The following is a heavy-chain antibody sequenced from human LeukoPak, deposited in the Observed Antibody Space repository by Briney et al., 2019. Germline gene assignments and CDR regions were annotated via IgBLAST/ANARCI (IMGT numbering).Heavy chain of an antibody. Sequence: PGGSLRLSCAASGFTFSAYGMTWVRQAPGKGLEWVSAISGSAAATFYADSVKGRFTISRDNSRSTLYLQMNSLRAEDTAVYFCAKVGATAGTLRIEYFQHWGQGTLVTVSS. V-gene: IGHV3-23*01. D-gene: IGHD6-13*01. CDR1: GFTFSAYG. CDR3: AKVGATAGTLRIEYFQH. J-gene: IGHJ1*01. CDR2: ISGSAAAT.